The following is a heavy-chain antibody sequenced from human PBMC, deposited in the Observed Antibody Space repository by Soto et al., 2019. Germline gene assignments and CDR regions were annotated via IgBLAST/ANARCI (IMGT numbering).Heavy chain of an antibody. CDR2: INSDGSST. J-gene: IGHJ6*02. CDR3: TRAPKGYGMDV. Sequence: RXSCAAPGFTFNIYCMHWVRQAPGKGLVWVSRINSDGSSTTYADSVQDRFTISRDNAKNTLYLQMNSLRVDDTAVYYCTRAPKGYGMDVWGQGTTVTVSS. V-gene: IGHV3-74*01. CDR1: GFTFNIYC.